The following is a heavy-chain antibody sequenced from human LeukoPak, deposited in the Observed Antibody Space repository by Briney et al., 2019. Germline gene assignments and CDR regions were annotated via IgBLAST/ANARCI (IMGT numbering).Heavy chain of an antibody. D-gene: IGHD3-9*01. CDR2: IYTSGST. J-gene: IGHJ5*02. CDR3: AIYDILTGFDP. CDR1: GGSISSGSYY. V-gene: IGHV4-61*02. Sequence: PSETLSLTCTVSGGSISSGSYYWSWIRQPAGKGLEWIGRIYTSGSTNYNPSLKSRVTISVDTSKNQFSLKLSSVTAADTAVYYCAIYDILTGFDPWGQGTLVTVSS.